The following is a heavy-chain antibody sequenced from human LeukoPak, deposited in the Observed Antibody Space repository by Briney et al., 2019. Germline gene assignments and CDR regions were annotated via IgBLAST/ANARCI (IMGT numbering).Heavy chain of an antibody. V-gene: IGHV4-59*02. CDR2: IYKIGTT. Sequence: NPSETLSLTCTAFGDSVTGYYLNWVRQPPGKGLEWIGHIYKIGTTNYNPSLKSRLTISADTSKNQFSLKLRSVTAADTAVYYCVIGVGWQPDYWGQVALVTVSS. CDR3: VIGVGWQPDY. CDR1: GDSVTGYY. J-gene: IGHJ4*02. D-gene: IGHD2-15*01.